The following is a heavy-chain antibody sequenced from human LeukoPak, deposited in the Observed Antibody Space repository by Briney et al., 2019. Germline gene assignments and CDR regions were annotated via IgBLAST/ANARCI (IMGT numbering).Heavy chain of an antibody. CDR2: INPNSGGT. V-gene: IGHV1-2*02. CDR1: GYTFTGCY. CDR3: ARDFREGNYYDSSGYYGFDY. Sequence: ASVKVSCKASGYTFTGCYMHWVRQAPGQGLEWMGWINPNSGGTNYAQKFQGRVTMTRDTSISTAYMELSRLRSDDTAVYYCARDFREGNYYDSSGYYGFDYWGQGTLVTVSS. J-gene: IGHJ4*02. D-gene: IGHD3-22*01.